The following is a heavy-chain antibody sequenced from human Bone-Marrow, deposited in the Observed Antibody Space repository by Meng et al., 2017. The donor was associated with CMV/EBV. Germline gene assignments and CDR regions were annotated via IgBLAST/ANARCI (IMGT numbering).Heavy chain of an antibody. J-gene: IGHJ4*02. CDR1: GFTFSSYE. CDR3: ARAGGTKAFGEFDY. Sequence: GESLKISCAASGFTFSSYEMNWVRQAPGKGLEWVSYISSSGSTIYYADSVKGRFTISRDNAKNSLYLQMNSLRAEDTAVYYCARAGGTKAFGEFDYWGQGTLVTVYS. CDR2: ISSSGSTI. V-gene: IGHV3-48*03. D-gene: IGHD1-1*01.